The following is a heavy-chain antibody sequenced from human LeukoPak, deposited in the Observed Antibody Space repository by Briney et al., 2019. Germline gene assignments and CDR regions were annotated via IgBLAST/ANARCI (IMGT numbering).Heavy chain of an antibody. D-gene: IGHD4-17*01. CDR2: IYYSATT. J-gene: IGHJ4*02. V-gene: IGHV4-39*07. CDR1: GGSISSSSYY. Sequence: SETLSLTCTVSGGSISSSSYYWGWIRQPPGKGLEWIGSIYYSATTYYNPSPKSRVTISVDTSKNQFSLKLSSVTAADTAVYYCARVPTVTFFDYWGQGTLVTVSS. CDR3: ARVPTVTFFDY.